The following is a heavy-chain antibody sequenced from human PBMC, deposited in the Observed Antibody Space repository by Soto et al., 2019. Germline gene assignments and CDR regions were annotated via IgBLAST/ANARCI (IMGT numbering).Heavy chain of an antibody. CDR3: ARGGATIFGVIDS. J-gene: IGHJ4*02. CDR2: FLASGGNT. CDR1: VYSFFSYY. V-gene: IGHV1-46*01. Sequence: XSLKVSCKASVYSFFSYYIHWVRQAPGQGLEWMGRFLASGGNTDYAQRFRGRVSMTRDTSTTNTVSLELTSLTSDDTAVYYCARGGATIFGVIDSWGQGTRVTVSS. D-gene: IGHD3-3*02.